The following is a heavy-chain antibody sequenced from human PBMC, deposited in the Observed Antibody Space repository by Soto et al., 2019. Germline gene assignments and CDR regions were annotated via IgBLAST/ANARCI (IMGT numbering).Heavy chain of an antibody. CDR3: ARDLEGGSSGWFDP. J-gene: IGHJ5*02. V-gene: IGHV3-33*01. Sequence: QVQLVESGGGVVQPGRSLRLSCAASGFTFSSYGMHWVRQAPGKGLEWVAVIWYDGSNKYYADSVKGRFTISRDNSKNTLYLQMNSLRAEDTAVYYCARDLEGGSSGWFDPWGQGTLVTVSS. CDR1: GFTFSSYG. CDR2: IWYDGSNK. D-gene: IGHD6-13*01.